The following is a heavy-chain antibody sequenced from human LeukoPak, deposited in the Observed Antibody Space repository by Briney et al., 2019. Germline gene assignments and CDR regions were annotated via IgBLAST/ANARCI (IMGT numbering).Heavy chain of an antibody. Sequence: SETLSLTCAVYGGSFSGYYWSWIRQPPGKGLEWIGKINHSGSTNYNPSLKSRVTISVDTSKNQFSLKLSSVTAADTAVYYCARSPYYDTSDYFIYWSQGTLVTVSS. CDR3: ARSPYYDTSDYFIY. D-gene: IGHD3-22*01. CDR1: GGSFSGYY. CDR2: INHSGST. V-gene: IGHV4-34*01. J-gene: IGHJ4*02.